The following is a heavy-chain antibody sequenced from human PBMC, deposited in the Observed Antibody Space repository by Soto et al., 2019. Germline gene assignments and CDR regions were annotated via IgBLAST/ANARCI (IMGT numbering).Heavy chain of an antibody. J-gene: IGHJ4*02. CDR1: RYSISRGAFY. CDR2: TYYSGET. Sequence: SETLSLTCTRSRYSISRGAFYWSCVRQHPAQRLEWIGNTYYSGETHYSPPLKSRLTIAVDASKSQLSLKLTSVPAADTAVYYCARGSFPGATVLGYWGPGTLVTVSS. D-gene: IGHD3-10*01. CDR3: ARGSFPGATVLGY. V-gene: IGHV4-31*03.